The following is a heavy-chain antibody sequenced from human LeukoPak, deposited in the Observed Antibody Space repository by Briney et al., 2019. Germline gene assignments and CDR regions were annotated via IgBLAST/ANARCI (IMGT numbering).Heavy chain of an antibody. V-gene: IGHV4-59*01. CDR1: GGSISSYY. CDR3: ARDAPSSSHFDY. J-gene: IGHJ4*02. D-gene: IGHD6-13*01. Sequence: SETLSLTCTVSGGSISSYYWSWIRQPPGKGLEWIGYIHYSGSTNYNPSLKSRVTISVDTSKNQFSLKLSSVTAADTAVYYCARDAPSSSHFDYRGQGTLVTVSS. CDR2: IHYSGST.